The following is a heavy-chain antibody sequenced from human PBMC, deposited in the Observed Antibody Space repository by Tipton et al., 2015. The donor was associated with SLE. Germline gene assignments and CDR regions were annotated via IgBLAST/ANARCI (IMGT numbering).Heavy chain of an antibody. Sequence: TLSLTCVVYGGSFRGYYWSWIRQTPGKGLEWIEKINHSASTNYNSSLKSRVTLSVDTSKSQFSLKLSSVTAADTAVYYCARLVVLAAEGLYSFDYWGHGTLVTVSS. D-gene: IGHD2-15*01. CDR1: GGSFRGYY. CDR3: ARLVVLAAEGLYSFDY. J-gene: IGHJ4*01. CDR2: INHSAST. V-gene: IGHV4-34*01.